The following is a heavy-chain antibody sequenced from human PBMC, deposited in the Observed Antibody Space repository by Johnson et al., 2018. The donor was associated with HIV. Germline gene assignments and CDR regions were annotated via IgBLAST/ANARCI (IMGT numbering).Heavy chain of an antibody. J-gene: IGHJ3*02. CDR2: IYSGGST. CDR3: ARDRRYYGSGSYGGAFDI. Sequence: EVQLVESGGGLVQPGGSLRLSCAASGFTFSNYWMHWVRQAPGKGLVWVSVIYSGGSTYHADSVRGRFTISRDHSKNSLYLQMNSLRAEDTALYYCARDRRYYGSGSYGGAFDIWGQGTMVTVSS. D-gene: IGHD3-10*01. CDR1: GFTFSNYW. V-gene: IGHV3-66*01.